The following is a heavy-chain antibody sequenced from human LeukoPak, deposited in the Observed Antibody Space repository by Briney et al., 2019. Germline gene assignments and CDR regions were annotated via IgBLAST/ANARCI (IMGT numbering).Heavy chain of an antibody. Sequence: ASVKVSCKASGYTFTSYDFNWVRQATGQGLEWMGWMSPESGDTGYAQKFQGRVTMTRDTSTSTAYMELSSLRSEDTAVYYCARGPPDTGDFDYWGQGTPVTVSS. CDR2: MSPESGDT. CDR1: GYTFTSYD. V-gene: IGHV1-8*01. J-gene: IGHJ4*02. CDR3: ARGPPDTGDFDY. D-gene: IGHD7-27*01.